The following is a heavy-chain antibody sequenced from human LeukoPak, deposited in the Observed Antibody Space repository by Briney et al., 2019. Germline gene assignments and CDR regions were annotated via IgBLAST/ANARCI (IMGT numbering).Heavy chain of an antibody. CDR2: FHTRGST. Sequence: SETLSLTCTVSRGSISSGNYYWSWIRQPAGKGLEWIGRFHTRGSTNYNPSLKSRVIISVDTSKNQSSLKLNSVTAADTAVYYCARVDGSCSGGSCPSGNWFDPWGQGTLVTVSS. CDR3: ARVDGSCSGGSCPSGNWFDP. CDR1: RGSISSGNYY. J-gene: IGHJ5*02. V-gene: IGHV4-61*02. D-gene: IGHD2-15*01.